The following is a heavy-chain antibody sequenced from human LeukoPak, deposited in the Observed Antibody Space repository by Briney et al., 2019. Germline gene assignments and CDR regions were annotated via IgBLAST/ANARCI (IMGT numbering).Heavy chain of an antibody. V-gene: IGHV3-23*01. J-gene: IGHJ4*02. Sequence: GGSLRLSCAAFGFTFSSYAMSWVRQAPGKGLEWVSAISGSGGSTYYADSVKGRFTISRDNSKNTLYLQMNSLRAEDTAVYYCAKDLGATQWPDDYWGQGTLVTVSS. CDR1: GFTFSSYA. D-gene: IGHD6-19*01. CDR3: AKDLGATQWPDDY. CDR2: ISGSGGST.